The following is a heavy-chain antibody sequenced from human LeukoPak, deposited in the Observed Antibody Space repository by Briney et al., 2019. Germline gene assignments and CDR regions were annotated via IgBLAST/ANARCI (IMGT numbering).Heavy chain of an antibody. V-gene: IGHV4-59*01. D-gene: IGHD2-8*01. J-gene: IGHJ4*02. CDR2: IYYSGST. CDR3: ARALIEGSTFDY. Sequence: PSETLSLTCTVSGVSISSYYWSWIRQPPGKGLEWIGYIYYSGSTNYNPSLKSRVTISVDTSKNQFSLKLSSVTAADTAVYYCARALIEGSTFDYWGRGTLVTVSS. CDR1: GVSISSYY.